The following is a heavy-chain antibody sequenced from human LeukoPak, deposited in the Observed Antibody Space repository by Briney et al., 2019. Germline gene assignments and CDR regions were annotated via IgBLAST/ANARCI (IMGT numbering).Heavy chain of an antibody. J-gene: IGHJ4*02. CDR3: ARDRGAAAGN. Sequence: GGSLRLSCAASGFDVSNNYMSWVRQAPGKGLEWVSVIYRGGSTYYADSVKGRFIMSRDNSKNTVYLQMDSLRAEDTAVYYCARDRGAAAGNWGQGTLVTVSS. CDR1: GFDVSNNY. V-gene: IGHV3-53*01. D-gene: IGHD6-13*01. CDR2: IYRGGST.